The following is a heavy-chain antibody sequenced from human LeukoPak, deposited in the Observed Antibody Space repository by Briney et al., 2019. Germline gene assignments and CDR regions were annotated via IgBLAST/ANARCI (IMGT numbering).Heavy chain of an antibody. CDR2: INEDGSEK. CDR3: ARLFVYGSGAEAFDY. CDR1: AFTFSRYW. J-gene: IGHJ4*02. D-gene: IGHD3-10*01. V-gene: IGHV3-7*01. Sequence: GGSLRLSCAASAFTFSRYWTTWARQAPGKGLEWVANINEDGSEKYYLDSVRGRFTISRDNAKNSLYLQMDSLRAEDTAVYYCARLFVYGSGAEAFDYWGQGALVTVSS.